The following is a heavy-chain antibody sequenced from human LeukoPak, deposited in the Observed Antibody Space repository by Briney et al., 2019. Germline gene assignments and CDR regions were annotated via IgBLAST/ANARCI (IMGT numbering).Heavy chain of an antibody. CDR3: ARGNYYGSGSYCWFDP. CDR2: INHSGST. J-gene: IGHJ5*02. V-gene: IGHV4-34*01. D-gene: IGHD3-10*01. Sequence: PSETLSLTCTVSGGSISSYYWSWIRQPPGKGLEWIGEINHSGSTNYNPSLKSRVTISVDTSKNQFSLKLSSVTAADTAVYYCARGNYYGSGSYCWFDPWGQGTLVTVSS. CDR1: GGSISSYY.